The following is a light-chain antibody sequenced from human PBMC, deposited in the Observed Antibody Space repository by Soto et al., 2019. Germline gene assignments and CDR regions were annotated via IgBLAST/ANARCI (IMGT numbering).Light chain of an antibody. CDR3: QQYGSSPET. CDR2: GAS. J-gene: IGKJ1*01. Sequence: EIVLTQSPGTLSLSPGERATLSCRASQSVSSSLAWYQQKPGQAPRLLMYGASSRATGIPDRFSGSGSGTDFTLTISRLEPEDFAVYYCQQYGSSPETFGQGTKVEIK. V-gene: IGKV3-20*01. CDR1: QSVSSS.